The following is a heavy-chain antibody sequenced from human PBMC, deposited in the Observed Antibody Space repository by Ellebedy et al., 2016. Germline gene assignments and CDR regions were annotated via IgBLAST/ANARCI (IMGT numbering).Heavy chain of an antibody. Sequence: ASVKVSCKASGYTFTTYYLHWVRQAPGQGLEWMGVINPSGGSTVYAQRFQGRVTMTRDPSTSTVYMELSSLRSDDTALYYCAREQFGYLSFGTWGNGMDVWGQGTTVTVSS. D-gene: IGHD3-10*01. CDR1: GYTFTTYY. CDR3: AREQFGYLSFGTWGNGMDV. J-gene: IGHJ6*02. V-gene: IGHV1-46*01. CDR2: INPSGGST.